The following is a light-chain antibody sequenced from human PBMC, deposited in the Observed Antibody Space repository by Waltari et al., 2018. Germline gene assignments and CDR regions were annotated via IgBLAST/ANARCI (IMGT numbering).Light chain of an antibody. V-gene: IGKV3-11*01. Sequence: EIVLTQSPGTLSLSPGERVTLSCRASQSVTSYLGWYQKKPGQAPRLLIYDGSSRATGVPARFSGSGSGTEFTLTISSLQPEDFATYYCQQSYRTPFTFGQGTKLEIK. CDR1: QSVTSY. CDR2: DGS. CDR3: QQSYRTPFT. J-gene: IGKJ2*01.